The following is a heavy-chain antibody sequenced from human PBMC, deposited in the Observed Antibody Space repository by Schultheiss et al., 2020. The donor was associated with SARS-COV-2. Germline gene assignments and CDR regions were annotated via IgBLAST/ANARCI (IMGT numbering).Heavy chain of an antibody. D-gene: IGHD3-16*01. V-gene: IGHV4-59*01. J-gene: IGHJ4*02. CDR2: IYHSGST. Sequence: SETLSLTCTVSGGSISSYYWSWIRQPPGKGLEWIGYIYHSGSTNYNPSLKSRVTISVDTSKNQFSLKLSSVTAADTAVYYCARRRGSAEDYWGQGTLVTVSS. CDR1: GGSISSYY. CDR3: ARRRGSAEDY.